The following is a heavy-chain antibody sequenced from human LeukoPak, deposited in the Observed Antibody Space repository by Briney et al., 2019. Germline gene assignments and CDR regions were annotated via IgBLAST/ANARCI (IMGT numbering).Heavy chain of an antibody. CDR3: ARLPAAINWFDP. CDR2: ISAYNGNT. J-gene: IGHJ5*02. V-gene: IGHV1-18*01. D-gene: IGHD2-2*02. CDR1: GYTFTSYG. Sequence: ASVKVSCKASGYTFTSYGISRMRQAPRQGLEWMGWISAYNGNTNYAQKLQGRVTMTTDTSTSTAYMELRSLRSDDTAVYYCARLPAAINWFDPWGQGTLVTVSS.